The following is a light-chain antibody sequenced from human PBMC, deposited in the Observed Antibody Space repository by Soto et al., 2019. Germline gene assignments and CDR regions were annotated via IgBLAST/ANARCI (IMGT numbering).Light chain of an antibody. J-gene: IGKJ4*01. V-gene: IGKV3-20*01. Sequence: EIVLTQPPDTLPLSPGERATLSCRASQSVRRNYLAWYQQKPGQAPRFLIYDASSRATGIPDRFSGSGSGTDFTLTISRLEPEDFAVYYCQQYGSSPLTFGGGTKVEIK. CDR2: DAS. CDR3: QQYGSSPLT. CDR1: QSVRRNY.